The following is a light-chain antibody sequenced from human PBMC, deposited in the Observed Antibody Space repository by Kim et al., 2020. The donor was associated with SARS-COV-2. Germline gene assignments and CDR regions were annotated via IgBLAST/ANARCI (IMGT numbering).Light chain of an antibody. CDR1: MSKNGSNK. CDR2: SNK. Sequence: RETRSGSGRMSKNGSNKVNWKQQLQEKDPKLLIYSNKQRPSGVPDRFSGSKSGTSASLAISGLQSEDEDDYYCAAWDDSLNGHVVFGGGTQLTVL. J-gene: IGLJ2*01. CDR3: AAWDDSLNGHVV. V-gene: IGLV1-44*01.